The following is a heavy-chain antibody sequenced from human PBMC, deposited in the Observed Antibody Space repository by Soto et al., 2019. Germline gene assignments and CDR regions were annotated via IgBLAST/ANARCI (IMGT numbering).Heavy chain of an antibody. CDR1: GFSLSTSGES. CDR2: IYWADDK. CDR3: AHRSKSHGADYFDY. V-gene: IGHV2-5*02. D-gene: IGHD1-26*01. Sequence: QITLKESGPTLVKPPQTLTLTCTFSGFSLSTSGESVSWIRQPPGKALEWLALIYWADDKRYSPSLKRRHTINKETHKNQVLLTMTNMDPVYTATYYCAHRSKSHGADYFDYWGQGTLVTVSS. J-gene: IGHJ4*02.